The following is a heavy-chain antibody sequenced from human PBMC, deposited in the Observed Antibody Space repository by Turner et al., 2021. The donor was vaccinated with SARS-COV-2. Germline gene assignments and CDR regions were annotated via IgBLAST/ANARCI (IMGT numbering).Heavy chain of an antibody. Sequence: QVQLQQWGAGLLKPSETLSPTCAGHGGSFSGHYFSWIRQPPGKGLEWIGEIPPSGSTDYNPSLKSRLTISVDTSKNQFFLKLSSVTAADTAVYYCARGQDRAKCGDSWGQGALVTVSS. CDR1: GGSFSGHY. CDR2: IPPSGST. J-gene: IGHJ4*02. V-gene: IGHV4-34*02. D-gene: IGHD1-26*01. CDR3: ARGQDRAKCGDS.